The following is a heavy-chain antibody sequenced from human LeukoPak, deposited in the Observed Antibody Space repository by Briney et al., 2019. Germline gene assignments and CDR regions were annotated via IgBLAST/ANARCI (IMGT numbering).Heavy chain of an antibody. D-gene: IGHD3-10*01. J-gene: IGHJ3*02. CDR2: INSSGST. V-gene: IGHV4-39*07. CDR1: GVSISSGSNY. CDR3: ARSDGYGLVGI. Sequence: SETLSLTCSVSGVSISSGSNYWGWIRQPPGKTLEWIGSINSSGSTYYNPSLKSRVIILIDTTKNHFSLNLSFVTAADTAVYYCARSDGYGLVGIWGQGTMVTVSS.